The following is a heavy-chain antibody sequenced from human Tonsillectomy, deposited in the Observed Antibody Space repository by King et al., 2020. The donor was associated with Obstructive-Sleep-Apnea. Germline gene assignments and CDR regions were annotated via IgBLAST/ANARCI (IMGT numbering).Heavy chain of an antibody. CDR1: GFTFSTYW. CDR2: IRQDGTEM. J-gene: IGHJ4*02. D-gene: IGHD5-18*01. V-gene: IGHV3-7*03. Sequence: VQLVESGGGLVRPGGSLRLSCAASGFTFSTYWMTWVRQAPGKGLEWVANIRQDGTEMYYVDSVKGRFTISRDNAKNSLYLQMISLRAEDTAVYYCAREYDNDTYGYSHYFDYWGQGTLVTVSS. CDR3: AREYDNDTYGYSHYFDY.